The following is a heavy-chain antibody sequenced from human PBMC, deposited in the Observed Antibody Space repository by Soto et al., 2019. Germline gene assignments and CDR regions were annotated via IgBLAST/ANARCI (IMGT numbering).Heavy chain of an antibody. CDR2: ISSTSTYT. V-gene: IGHV3-21*01. Sequence: GGSLRLSCAASGCTCISYAMNWVRQTQEKGLEWVSSISSTSTYTHYADSVKGRFTISRDNANNSLFLQMNSLRAEDTAIYYCARDLALAGNYWGQGALVTVSS. CDR3: ARDLALAGNY. D-gene: IGHD6-19*01. J-gene: IGHJ4*02. CDR1: GCTCISYA.